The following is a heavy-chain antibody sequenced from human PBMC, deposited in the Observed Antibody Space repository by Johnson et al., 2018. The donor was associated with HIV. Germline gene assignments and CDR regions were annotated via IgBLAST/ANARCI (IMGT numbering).Heavy chain of an antibody. CDR3: TVRISMILALTRRDQDI. CDR1: GFTFSNYA. J-gene: IGHJ3*02. D-gene: IGHD3-22*01. V-gene: IGHV3-30*04. Sequence: QVQLVESGGGLVQPGGSLRLSCTASGFTFSNYAIHWVRQAPGKGLEWVTVISYDGSNQYYADSVKGRFTISRDNSKNTLYLQMYSLKTEDSAVYYCTVRISMILALTRRDQDIWGQGTMVTVSS. CDR2: ISYDGSNQ.